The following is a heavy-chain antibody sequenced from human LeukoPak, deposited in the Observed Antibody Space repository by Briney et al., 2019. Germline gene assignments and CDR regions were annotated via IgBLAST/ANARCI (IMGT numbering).Heavy chain of an antibody. CDR3: ARDAPYSSSWYRAFDI. Sequence: PGGSLRLSCAASGFTFSSYWMSWVRQAPGKGREWVANIKQDGSEKYYVDSVKGRFTISRDNAKNSLYLQMNSLKAEDTAVYYCARDAPYSSSWYRAFDIWGQGTMVTVSS. CDR2: IKQDGSEK. J-gene: IGHJ3*02. D-gene: IGHD6-13*01. CDR1: GFTFSSYW. V-gene: IGHV3-7*01.